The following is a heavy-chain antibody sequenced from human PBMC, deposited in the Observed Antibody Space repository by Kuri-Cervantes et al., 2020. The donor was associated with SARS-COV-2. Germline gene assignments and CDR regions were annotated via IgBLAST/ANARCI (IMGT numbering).Heavy chain of an antibody. V-gene: IGHV4-39*01. CDR1: GGSISSSSYY. D-gene: IGHD6-13*01. CDR3: ASGGIAAAGTGWFDP. CDR2: IYYSGST. J-gene: IGHJ5*02. Sequence: SETLSLTCTVSGGSISSSSYYWGWIRQPPGKGLEWIGSIYYSGSTYYNPSLKSRVTISVDTSKNQFSLKLSSVTAADTAVYYCASGGIAAAGTGWFDPWGQGTLVTVSS.